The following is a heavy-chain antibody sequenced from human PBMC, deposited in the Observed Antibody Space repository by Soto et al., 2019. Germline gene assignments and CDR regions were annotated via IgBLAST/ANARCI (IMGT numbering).Heavy chain of an antibody. CDR3: ARGLMGLLRFFDY. V-gene: IGHV4-4*02. CDR1: GGSISSSNW. D-gene: IGHD3-16*01. J-gene: IGHJ4*02. Sequence: SETLSLTCAVSGGSISSSNWWSWVRQPPGKGLEWIGEIYHSGSTNYNPSLKSRVTISVDKSKNQFSLKLSSVTAADTAVYYCARGLMGLLRFFDYWGQGTLVTVSS. CDR2: IYHSGST.